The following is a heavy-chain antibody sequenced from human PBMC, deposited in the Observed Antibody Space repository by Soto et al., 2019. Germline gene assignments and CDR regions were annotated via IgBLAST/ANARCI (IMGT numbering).Heavy chain of an antibody. D-gene: IGHD3-10*01. CDR2: IYYSGST. V-gene: IGHV4-59*01. Sequence: PSETLSLTCPVSGCSISSYYWSWIRQPPGKGLEWIGYIYYSGSTNYNPSLKSRVTISVDTSKNQFSLKLSSVTAADTAVYYCARLRGVIDYWGQGTLVTVSS. J-gene: IGHJ4*02. CDR3: ARLRGVIDY. CDR1: GCSISSYY.